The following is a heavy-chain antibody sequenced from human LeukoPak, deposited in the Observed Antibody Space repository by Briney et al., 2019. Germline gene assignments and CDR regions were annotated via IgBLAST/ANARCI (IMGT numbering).Heavy chain of an antibody. Sequence: GGSLRHSCEASGSGFTFGNFGLSWVRQAPEKGLEWLSGISGSGHYTYYADSVKGRFTISRDNSKNIVYIEMNSLRAEDTAVYYCAKDGSWGDYYFYFYMDVWGKGTTVTVSS. CDR1: GSGFTFGNFG. CDR2: ISGSGHYT. V-gene: IGHV3-23*01. J-gene: IGHJ6*03. D-gene: IGHD3-16*01. CDR3: AKDGSWGDYYFYFYMDV.